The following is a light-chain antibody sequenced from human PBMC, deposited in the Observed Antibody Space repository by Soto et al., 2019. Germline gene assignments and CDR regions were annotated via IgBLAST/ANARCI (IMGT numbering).Light chain of an antibody. Sequence: EIVLTQYTGTLSLSPGERSTLSCRTSQSVSSNYLAWYQQKPGQAPRLLIYGASSRATGIPDRFSGSGSGTDFTLTISRLEPEDFAVYYCQQDESSPRTFGQGTKVDI. CDR1: QSVSSNY. CDR3: QQDESSPRT. V-gene: IGKV3-20*01. J-gene: IGKJ1*01. CDR2: GAS.